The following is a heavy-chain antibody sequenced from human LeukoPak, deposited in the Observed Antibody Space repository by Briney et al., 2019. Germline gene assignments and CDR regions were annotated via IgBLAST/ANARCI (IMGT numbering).Heavy chain of an antibody. D-gene: IGHD1-26*01. J-gene: IGHJ4*02. CDR2: ISSSGRTI. V-gene: IGHV3-48*03. CDR3: ARSSYFDY. Sequence: GGSLRLSFAASGFTFSSYEMNWVRQAPGKGLEWVSYISSSGRTIYSADSVKGRFTISRDNAKNSLYLQMNSLRAEDTAVYYCARSSYFDYWGQGTLVAVSS. CDR1: GFTFSSYE.